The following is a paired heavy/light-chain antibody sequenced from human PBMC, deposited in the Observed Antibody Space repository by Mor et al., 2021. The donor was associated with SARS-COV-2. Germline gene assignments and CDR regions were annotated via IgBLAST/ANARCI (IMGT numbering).Light chain of an antibody. V-gene: IGKV1-8*01. J-gene: IGKJ1*01. CDR1: QGISSY. Sequence: AIRITQSPSSLSASTGDRVTITCRASQGISSYLAWYQQKPGKAPKLLIYAASTLQSGVPSRFSGSGSGTDFTLTISCLQSEDFATYYCQQYYSYPPWTFGQGTKVEIK. CDR2: AAS. CDR3: QQYYSYPPWT.
Heavy chain of an antibody. CDR2: ISYDGSNK. CDR3: AKDTKTYYDFWSGYYSAYYGMDV. J-gene: IGHJ6*02. CDR1: GFTFSSYG. D-gene: IGHD3-3*01. V-gene: IGHV3-30*18. Sequence: QVQLVESGGGVVQPGRSLRLSCAASGFTFSSYGMHWVRQAPGKGLEWVAVISYDGSNKYYADSVKGRFTISRDNSKNTLYLQMNSLRAEDTAVYYCAKDTKTYYDFWSGYYSAYYGMDVWGQGTTVTVSS.